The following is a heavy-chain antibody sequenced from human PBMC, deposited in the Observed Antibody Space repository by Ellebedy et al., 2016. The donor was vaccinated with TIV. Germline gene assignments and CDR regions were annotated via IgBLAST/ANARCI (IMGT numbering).Heavy chain of an antibody. CDR1: GGNFDSHT. D-gene: IGHD1-7*01. CDR3: AREAGNYAHFDY. J-gene: IGHJ4*02. CDR2: IIPISDTA. V-gene: IGHV1-69*13. Sequence: SVKVSCXASGGNFDSHTTNWVRQAPGQGLEWMGGIIPISDTANYAQKFQGRVTITADESTSTAYMELSSLRSEDTTVYYCAREAGNYAHFDYWGQGTLVIVSS.